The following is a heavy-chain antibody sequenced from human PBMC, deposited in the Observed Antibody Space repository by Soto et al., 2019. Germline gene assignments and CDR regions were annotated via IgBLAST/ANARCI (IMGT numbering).Heavy chain of an antibody. Sequence: QVLLVESGGGVVQPGKSLRLSCAASGFTFNTYGMHWVRQAPGKGPEWVAVISNDGSNKYYADSVKGRFTISRDNSKNTRYLQMNRLSAEDTAVYYCANWNYPQSDWGQGTLVTASS. V-gene: IGHV3-30*18. D-gene: IGHD1-7*01. CDR1: GFTFNTYG. CDR3: ANWNYPQSD. J-gene: IGHJ4*02. CDR2: ISNDGSNK.